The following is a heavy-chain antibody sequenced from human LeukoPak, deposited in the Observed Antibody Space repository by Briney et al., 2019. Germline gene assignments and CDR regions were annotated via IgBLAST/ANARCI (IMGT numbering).Heavy chain of an antibody. CDR1: GGSFSGYY. CDR3: ARRYSSGWCFDY. CDR2: INHSGST. Sequence: PSETLSLTCAVYGGSFSGYYWSWIRQPPGKGLEWIGEINHSGSTNYNPSLKSRVTISVDTSKNQFSLKLSSVTAADTAVYYCARRYSSGWCFDYWGQGTLVTVSS. D-gene: IGHD6-19*01. V-gene: IGHV4-34*01. J-gene: IGHJ4*02.